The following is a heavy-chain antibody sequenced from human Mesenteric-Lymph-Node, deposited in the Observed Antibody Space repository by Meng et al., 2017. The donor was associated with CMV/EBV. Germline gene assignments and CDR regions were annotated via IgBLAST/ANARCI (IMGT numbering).Heavy chain of an antibody. V-gene: IGHV1-2*02. Sequence: ASVKVSCKASGYTFTGYYILWVRQAPGQGLEWMGWINPDSGGAKFAQKFEGRVTMTSDTSTSTAYMELISLTSDDTAVYYCAREGVDYYDSSGGLFDYWGQGTLVTVSS. D-gene: IGHD3-22*01. CDR2: INPDSGGA. CDR1: GYTFTGYY. CDR3: AREGVDYYDSSGGLFDY. J-gene: IGHJ4*02.